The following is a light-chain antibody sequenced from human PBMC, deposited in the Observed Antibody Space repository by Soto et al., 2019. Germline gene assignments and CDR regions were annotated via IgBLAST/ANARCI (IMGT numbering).Light chain of an antibody. Sequence: QTPRAPLSMRSPTGGDPTITFRASQSISSYLNWYQQKPGKAPKFLIYAASSLQSGVPSRFSGSGSGTNFIITISSLQPEDFATYYCQQSYSTPRTFGQGTKVDI. V-gene: IGKV1-39*01. J-gene: IGKJ1*01. CDR1: QSISSY. CDR3: QQSYSTPRT. CDR2: AAS.